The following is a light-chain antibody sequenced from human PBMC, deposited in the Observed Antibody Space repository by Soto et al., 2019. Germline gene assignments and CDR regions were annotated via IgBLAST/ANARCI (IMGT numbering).Light chain of an antibody. V-gene: IGKV3-11*01. CDR1: QAVNTR. Sequence: EILLTQPPATLSSYPGDRVTLSCRASQAVNTRLAWYQHKPGQAPRLLIYLASNRAAGVPARFSGSGSGTDFTLTISDVEPEDFAVYYCHQRQSWPRTFGQGTKVDI. J-gene: IGKJ1*01. CDR3: HQRQSWPRT. CDR2: LAS.